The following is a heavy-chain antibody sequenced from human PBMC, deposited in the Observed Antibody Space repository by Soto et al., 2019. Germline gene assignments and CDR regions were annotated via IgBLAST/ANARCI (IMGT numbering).Heavy chain of an antibody. Sequence: EVQLLESGGGLVQPGGSLRLSCAASGLTFSNYGMSWVRQAPGKGLEWVSVISGSGGVTYYADSVKGRFTISRDNFNNRLYLQMNSLSAEDTATYYCAKGNLRVVTTPFDYWGQGILVTVSS. V-gene: IGHV3-23*01. CDR1: GLTFSNYG. CDR2: ISGSGGVT. CDR3: AKGNLRVVTTPFDY. J-gene: IGHJ4*02. D-gene: IGHD4-4*01.